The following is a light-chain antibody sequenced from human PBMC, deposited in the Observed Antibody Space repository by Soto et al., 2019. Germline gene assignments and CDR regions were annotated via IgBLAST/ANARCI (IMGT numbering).Light chain of an antibody. CDR3: QQYGSSST. J-gene: IGKJ5*01. Sequence: EIVLTQSPGTLSLSPGERATLPCRASQSVSSSYLAWYQQKPGQAPRLLIYGASSRPTGIPDRFSGSGSGTDFTLTISRLEPEDFAVYYCQQYGSSSTCGQGTRREI. V-gene: IGKV3-20*01. CDR2: GAS. CDR1: QSVSSSY.